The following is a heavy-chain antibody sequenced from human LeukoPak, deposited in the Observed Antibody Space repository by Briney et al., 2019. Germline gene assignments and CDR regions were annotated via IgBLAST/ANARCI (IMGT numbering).Heavy chain of an antibody. D-gene: IGHD3-10*01. CDR1: GFTFSSYW. CDR2: IKQDGSEK. J-gene: IGHJ4*02. CDR3: ARDRGVQPH. Sequence: PGGSLRLSCPASGFTFSSYWMSWVRQAPGKGLEWVANIKQDGSEKYYVDSVKGRFTISRDNAKNSLYLQMNSLRAEDTAVYYCARDRGVQPHWGQGTLVTVSS. V-gene: IGHV3-7*01.